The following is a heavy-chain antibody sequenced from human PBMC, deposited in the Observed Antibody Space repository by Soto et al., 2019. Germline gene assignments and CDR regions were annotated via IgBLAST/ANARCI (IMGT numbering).Heavy chain of an antibody. Sequence: EVQLVQSGGGLVQPGGSLKLSCAASGLTFSGSTVHWVRQASGEGLQWVGRIRSKANDYATTYIASVKGRFTISRDDSRNTAYLQMSDLKTEDTAVYYCTGGYCTGGTCYSGYVQHWGQGALVTVFS. CDR2: IRSKANDYAT. V-gene: IGHV3-73*02. D-gene: IGHD2-15*01. J-gene: IGHJ1*01. CDR1: GLTFSGST. CDR3: TGGYCTGGTCYSGYVQH.